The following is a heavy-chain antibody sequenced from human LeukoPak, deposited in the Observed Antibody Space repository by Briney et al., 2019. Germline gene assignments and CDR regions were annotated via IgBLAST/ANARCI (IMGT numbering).Heavy chain of an antibody. CDR1: AVAGGDYA. CDR2: TRSKAYGGTT. Sequence: QPGRSLKVSCPGAAVAGGDYAGGCVRQAPGKGRGCVGVTRSKAYGGTTEYAASVKGRFTMSREEAKRIAYLEINSLTTEDTAIYYCTRESAETTAKFDYWGQGTPVTLSS. J-gene: IGHJ4*02. D-gene: IGHD2-21*02. CDR3: TRESAETTAKFDY. V-gene: IGHV3-49*04.